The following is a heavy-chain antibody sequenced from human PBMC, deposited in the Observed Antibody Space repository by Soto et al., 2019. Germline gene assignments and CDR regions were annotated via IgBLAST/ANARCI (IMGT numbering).Heavy chain of an antibody. CDR2: IVSDGSAI. CDR1: GFAFSFYG. D-gene: IGHD3-3*02. Sequence: PRGSLRLSCAVPGFAFSFYGCHWVRQAPGKGLEWLGVIVSDGSAIYHADSLEGRFFISRDNSKDILYLQMNSLRVEDTAVYYCARDDAFDNENGFDMWGQGTMVTVSS. J-gene: IGHJ3*02. V-gene: IGHV3-33*01. CDR3: ARDDAFDNENGFDM.